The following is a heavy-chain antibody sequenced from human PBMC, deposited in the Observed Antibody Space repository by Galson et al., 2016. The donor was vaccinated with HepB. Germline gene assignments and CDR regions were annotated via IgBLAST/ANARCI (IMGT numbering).Heavy chain of an antibody. J-gene: IGHJ5*02. Sequence: LRLSCAASGFTFSNYAMTWVRQAPGKGLEWVSGISGSGANTHYANAVKGRFTLSGDNSNNTLYLQVNSLRAEDTALYFCARYSNSWAPFDPWGQGTLVTVSS. D-gene: IGHD6-13*01. V-gene: IGHV3-23*01. CDR3: ARYSNSWAPFDP. CDR1: GFTFSNYA. CDR2: ISGSGANT.